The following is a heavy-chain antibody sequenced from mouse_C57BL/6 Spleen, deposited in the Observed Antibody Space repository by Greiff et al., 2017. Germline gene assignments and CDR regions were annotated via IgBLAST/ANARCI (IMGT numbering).Heavy chain of an antibody. Sequence: EPGRGLVQPKGSLKLSCAASGFSFNTYAMNWVRQAPGKGLEWVARIRSKSNNYATYYADSVKDRFTISRDDSESMLYLQMNNLKTEDTAMYYCVRESSLAYWGQGTLVTVSA. D-gene: IGHD1-3*01. CDR1: GFSFNTYA. V-gene: IGHV10-1*01. CDR2: IRSKSNNYAT. J-gene: IGHJ3*01. CDR3: VRESSLAY.